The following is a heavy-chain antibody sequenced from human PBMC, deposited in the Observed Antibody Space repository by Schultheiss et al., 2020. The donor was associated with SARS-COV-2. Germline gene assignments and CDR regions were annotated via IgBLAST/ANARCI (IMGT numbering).Heavy chain of an antibody. CDR1: GFTFSSYA. CDR3: ASQFYFDY. D-gene: IGHD5-24*01. V-gene: IGHV3-33*03. CDR2: IWYDGSNK. Sequence: GGSLRLSCAASGFTFSSYAMSWVRQAPGKGLEWVAVIWYDGSNKYYADSVKGRFTISRDNAKNSLYLQMNSLRAEDTAVYYCASQFYFDYWGQGTLVTVSS. J-gene: IGHJ4*02.